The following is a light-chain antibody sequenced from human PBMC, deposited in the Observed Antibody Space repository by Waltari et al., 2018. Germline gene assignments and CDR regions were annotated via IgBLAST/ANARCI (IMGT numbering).Light chain of an antibody. CDR3: CSYTTTHTYV. CDR1: SSDVGRVNL. Sequence: QSALTQPASVSGAPGQSITISCTGTSSDVGRVNLVSWYQQHPGKAPKPHIYKVTKRPSGLSPRFSGSPSGNTASLTISGLQADDAADYYCCSYTTTHTYVFGTGTTVTVL. J-gene: IGLJ1*01. CDR2: KVT. V-gene: IGLV2-23*02.